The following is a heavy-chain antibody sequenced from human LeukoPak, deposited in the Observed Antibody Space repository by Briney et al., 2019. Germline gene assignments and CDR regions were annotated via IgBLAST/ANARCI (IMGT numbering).Heavy chain of an antibody. CDR1: GFTFSSYS. CDR3: ARWYSSAAYAFDI. Sequence: GGSLRLSCAASGFTFSSYSMNWVRQAPGKGLEWVSSISSSSSYIYYADSVKGRFTISGDNAKNSLYLQMNSLRAEDTAVYYCARWYSSAAYAFDIWGQGTMVTVSS. D-gene: IGHD6-25*01. J-gene: IGHJ3*02. CDR2: ISSSSSYI. V-gene: IGHV3-21*01.